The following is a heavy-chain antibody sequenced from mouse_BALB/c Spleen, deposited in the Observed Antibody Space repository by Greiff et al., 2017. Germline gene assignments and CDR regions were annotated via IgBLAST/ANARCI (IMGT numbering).Heavy chain of an antibody. CDR2: IYPGDGDT. CDR3: AREKDSSGYVRYYAMDY. Sequence: VKLMESGPELVKPGASVKISCKASGYAFSSSWMNWVKQRPGQGLEWIGRIYPGDGDTNYNGKFKGKATLTADKSSSTAYMQLSSLTSVDSAVYFCAREKDSSGYVRYYAMDYWGQGTSVTVSS. D-gene: IGHD3-2*01. CDR1: GYAFSSSW. V-gene: IGHV1-82*01. J-gene: IGHJ4*01.